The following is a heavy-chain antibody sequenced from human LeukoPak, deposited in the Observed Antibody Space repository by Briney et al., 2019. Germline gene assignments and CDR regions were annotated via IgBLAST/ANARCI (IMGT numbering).Heavy chain of an antibody. V-gene: IGHV4-39*07. CDR1: GGSISSSSYY. CDR2: IYYSGST. D-gene: IGHD2-8*01. CDR3: ASNGYYCIEV. J-gene: IGHJ6*03. Sequence: SETLSLTCTVSGGSISSSSYYWGWIRQPPGKGLEWIGSIYYSGSTYYNPSLKSRVTISVDTSKSQFSLRLTSVTAADTAVYYCASNGYYCIEVWGNGTTATVSS.